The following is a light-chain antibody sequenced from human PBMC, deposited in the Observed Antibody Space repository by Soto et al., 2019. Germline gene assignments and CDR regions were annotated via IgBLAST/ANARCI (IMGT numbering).Light chain of an antibody. CDR1: QSISSY. CDR3: QQSYRTPIS. J-gene: IGKJ5*01. V-gene: IGKV1-39*01. Sequence: DIQMTQSPSSLSASVGDRVTITCRASQSISSYLNWYQQKPGKAPKLLIYAASSLQSGVPSRFSGSGSGTYFTLTISSLQAEDLTTYYCQQSYRTPISFGQGTRLEIK. CDR2: AAS.